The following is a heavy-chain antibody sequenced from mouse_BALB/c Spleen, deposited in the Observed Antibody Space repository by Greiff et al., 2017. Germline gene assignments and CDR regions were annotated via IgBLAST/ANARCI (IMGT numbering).Heavy chain of an antibody. CDR2: IYPGDGDT. Sequence: VQLQQSGAELARPGASVKLSCKASGYTFTSYWMQWVKQRPGQGLEWIGAIYPGDGDTRYTQKFKGKATLTADKSSSTAYMQLSSLASEDSAVYYCARAITTDAMDYWGQGTSVTVSS. CDR1: GYTFTSYW. CDR3: ARAITTDAMDY. J-gene: IGHJ4*01. D-gene: IGHD1-2*01. V-gene: IGHV1-87*01.